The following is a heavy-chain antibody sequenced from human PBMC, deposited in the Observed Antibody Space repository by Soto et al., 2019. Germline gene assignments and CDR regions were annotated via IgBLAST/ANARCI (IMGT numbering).Heavy chain of an antibody. D-gene: IGHD5-18*01. CDR3: ASFTKRQLSPYYYGMDV. J-gene: IGHJ6*02. Sequence: EVQLVESGGGLVKPGGSLRLSCAASGFTFSSYSMNWVRQAPGKGLEWVSSISSSSSYIYYADSVKGRFTISRDNAKNSLYLQMNSLRAEDTAVYYCASFTKRQLSPYYYGMDVWGQGTTVTVSS. CDR1: GFTFSSYS. CDR2: ISSSSSYI. V-gene: IGHV3-21*01.